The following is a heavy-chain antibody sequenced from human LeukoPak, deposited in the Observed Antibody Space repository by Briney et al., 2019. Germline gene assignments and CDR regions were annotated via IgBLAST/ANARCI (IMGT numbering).Heavy chain of an antibody. CDR1: EYSFTNYW. D-gene: IGHD2-2*01. CDR3: ARHRDSSSWSPFDY. J-gene: IGHJ4*02. CDR2: IFPGDSHT. V-gene: IGHV5-51*01. Sequence: GESLKISCRGSEYSFTNYWIGWVRQMHGKGLEWMGIIFPGDSHTTYSPSFQGQVTISADKSISTAYLHWSSLKASDTAMYYCARHRDSSSWSPFDYWGQGTLVTVSS.